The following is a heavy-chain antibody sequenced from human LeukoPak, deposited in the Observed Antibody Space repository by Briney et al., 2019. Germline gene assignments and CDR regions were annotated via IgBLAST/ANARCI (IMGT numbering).Heavy chain of an antibody. Sequence: SETLSLTCTVSGGSISSHYWSWIRQPPGKGLEWIGYIYYSGSTNYNPSLKSRVTISVDTSKNQFSLKLSSVTAADTAVYYCAREDGDYVRWFDPWGQGTLVTVSS. J-gene: IGHJ5*02. D-gene: IGHD4-17*01. CDR2: IYYSGST. V-gene: IGHV4-59*11. CDR1: GGSISSHY. CDR3: AREDGDYVRWFDP.